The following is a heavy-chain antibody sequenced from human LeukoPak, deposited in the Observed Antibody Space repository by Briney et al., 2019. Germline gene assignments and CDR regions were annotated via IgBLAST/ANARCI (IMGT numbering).Heavy chain of an antibody. CDR1: GFTFSNSA. CDR2: IVIGSGNT. J-gene: IGHJ4*02. Sequence: SVKVTCKTSGFTFSNSALQWVRHARGQRLEWIGWIVIGSGNTNYAQKFQERVTITRDMSTSTAYMELSSLRSEDTAIYYCAADVIYESDWGQGTLVTVSS. CDR3: AADVIYESD. V-gene: IGHV1-58*01. D-gene: IGHD2/OR15-2a*01.